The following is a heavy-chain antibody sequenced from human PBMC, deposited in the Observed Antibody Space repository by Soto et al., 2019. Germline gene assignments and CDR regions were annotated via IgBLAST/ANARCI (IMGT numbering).Heavy chain of an antibody. D-gene: IGHD3-10*01. CDR2: ISAYNGNT. V-gene: IGHV1-18*01. CDR3: AREPVRGVIAHYGMDV. J-gene: IGHJ6*02. CDR1: GYTFASYG. Sequence: QVQLVQSGAEVKKPGASVKVTCKASGYTFASYGISWVRQAPGQGLEWMGWISAYNGNTNYAQKLQGRVTMTTDTSTSTAYMELRSPRSDDTAVYYCAREPVRGVIAHYGMDVWGQGTTVTVSS.